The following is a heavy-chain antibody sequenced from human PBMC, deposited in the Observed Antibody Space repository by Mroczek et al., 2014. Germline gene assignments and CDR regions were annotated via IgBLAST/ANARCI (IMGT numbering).Heavy chain of an antibody. CDR1: GGSISSYY. Sequence: QVQLQESGPGLVKPSETLSLTCTVSGGSISSYYWSWIRQPPGKGLEWIGYIYYSGSTNYNPSLKSRVTISVDTSKNQFSLKLSSVTAADTAMYYCARCSYDFWSGYGANWFDPWGQGTLVTVSS. CDR2: IYYSGST. V-gene: IGHV4-59*01. D-gene: IGHD3-3*01. J-gene: IGHJ5*02. CDR3: ARCSYDFWSGYGANWFDP.